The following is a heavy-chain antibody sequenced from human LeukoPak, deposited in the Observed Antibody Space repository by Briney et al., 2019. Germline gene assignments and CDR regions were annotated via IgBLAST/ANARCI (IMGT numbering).Heavy chain of an antibody. J-gene: IGHJ3*02. Sequence: SETLSLTCTVSGDSISSSYWSWIRQPPGKGLEWIGYIYYSGSTNYNPSLKSRVTISVDTSKNQFSLKLSSVTAADTAVYYCARESGRIQLWPHAFDIWGQGTMVTVSS. D-gene: IGHD5-18*01. CDR1: GDSISSSY. CDR3: ARESGRIQLWPHAFDI. CDR2: IYYSGST. V-gene: IGHV4-59*01.